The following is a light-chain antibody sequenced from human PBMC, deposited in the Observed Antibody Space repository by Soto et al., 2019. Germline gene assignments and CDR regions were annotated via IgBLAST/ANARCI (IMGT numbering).Light chain of an antibody. J-gene: IGKJ1*01. CDR1: QSISSW. CDR2: KAS. V-gene: IGKV1-5*03. CDR3: QQYNFYSRT. Sequence: IQMTQSPSTLSASVGDTVTITCRASQSISSWLAWYQQKPGKAPKLLIYKASSLQSGVPSRFGGIGSGTEFTLTISSLQPDDFATYYCQQYNFYSRTFGQGTKVEIK.